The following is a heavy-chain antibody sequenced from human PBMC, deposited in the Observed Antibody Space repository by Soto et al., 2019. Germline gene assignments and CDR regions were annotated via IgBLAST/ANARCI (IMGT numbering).Heavy chain of an antibody. J-gene: IGHJ6*02. CDR3: AKGRSYYYYYGVDV. Sequence: GGSLRLSCAASGFTFSSGAMGWVRQAPGKGLEWVSDIIDSGGSTYYADFVKGRFTISRDNSKSTLYLQMNSLRAEDTALYYCAKGRSYYYYYGVDVWGQGTTVTVSS. CDR2: IIDSGGST. CDR1: GFTFSSGA. V-gene: IGHV3-23*01.